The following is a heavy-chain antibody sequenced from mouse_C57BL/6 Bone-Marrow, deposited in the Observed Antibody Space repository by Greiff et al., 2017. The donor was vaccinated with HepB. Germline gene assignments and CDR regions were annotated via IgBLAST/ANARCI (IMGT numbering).Heavy chain of an antibody. V-gene: IGHV1-22*01. CDR1: GYTFTDYN. J-gene: IGHJ2*01. Sequence: VQLKQSGPELVKPGASVKMSCKASGYTFTDYNMHWVKQSHGKSLEWIGYINPNNGGTSYNQKFKGKATLTVNKSSSTAYMELRSLTSEDSAVYYCARGSWDFFDYWGQGTTLTVSS. CDR3: ARGSWDFFDY. D-gene: IGHD4-1*01. CDR2: INPNNGGT.